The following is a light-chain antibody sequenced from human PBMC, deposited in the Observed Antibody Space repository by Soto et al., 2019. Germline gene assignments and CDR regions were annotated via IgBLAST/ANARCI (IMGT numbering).Light chain of an antibody. CDR2: LEGSGSY. Sequence: QSVLTQSSSASASLGSSVKITCTLSSGHSSYIIAWHQQQPGKAPRYLMKLEGSGSYNKGSGVPDRFSGSSSGADRYLTFSNLQFEDEADYYCETWGSNTRVFGGGTKLTVL. CDR1: SGHSSYI. CDR3: ETWGSNTRV. J-gene: IGLJ3*02. V-gene: IGLV4-60*02.